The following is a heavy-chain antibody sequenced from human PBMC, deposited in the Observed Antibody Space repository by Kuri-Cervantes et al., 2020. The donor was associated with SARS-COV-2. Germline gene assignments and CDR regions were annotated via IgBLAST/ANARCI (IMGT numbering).Heavy chain of an antibody. D-gene: IGHD1-26*01. CDR3: AKDLPEHQIVGATTIDY. J-gene: IGHJ4*02. Sequence: ASVKVSCKASGYTFTSYGISWVRQAPGQGLEWMGWISAYNGNTNYAQKLQGRVTMTTDTSTSTAYMELRSLRSDDTAVYYCAKDLPEHQIVGATTIDYWGQGTLVTVSS. V-gene: IGHV1-18*04. CDR1: GYTFTSYG. CDR2: ISAYNGNT.